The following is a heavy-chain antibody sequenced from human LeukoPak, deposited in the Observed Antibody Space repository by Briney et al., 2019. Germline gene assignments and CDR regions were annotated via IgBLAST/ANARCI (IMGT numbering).Heavy chain of an antibody. J-gene: IGHJ4*02. D-gene: IGHD3-3*01. Sequence: ASVKVSCKASGYTFTNYGISWVRQAPGQGLEWMGWISAYNGNTNYAQKLQGRVTMTTDTSTSTAYMELRSLRSDDTAVYYCARAAWDFWSGYSFDYWGQGTLVTVSS. CDR3: ARAAWDFWSGYSFDY. V-gene: IGHV1-18*01. CDR2: ISAYNGNT. CDR1: GYTFTNYG.